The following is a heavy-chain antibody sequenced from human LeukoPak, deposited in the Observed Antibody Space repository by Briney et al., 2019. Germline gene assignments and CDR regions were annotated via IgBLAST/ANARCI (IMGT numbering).Heavy chain of an antibody. J-gene: IGHJ3*02. CDR2: ISAYNGNT. V-gene: IGHV1-18*01. Sequence: GASVKVSCKASGYTFTSYGISWVRQAPGQGLEWMGWISAYNGNTNYAQKLQGRVTMTTDTSTSTVYMELSSLRSEDTAVYYCARLEMATTPGAFDIWGQGTMVTVSS. D-gene: IGHD5-24*01. CDR3: ARLEMATTPGAFDI. CDR1: GYTFTSYG.